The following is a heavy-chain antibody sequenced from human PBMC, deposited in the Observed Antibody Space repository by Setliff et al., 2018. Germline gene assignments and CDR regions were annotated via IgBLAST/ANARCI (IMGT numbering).Heavy chain of an antibody. CDR1: GFTFDDYG. D-gene: IGHD1-1*01. CDR2: VIQGGSG. J-gene: IGHJ4*02. V-gene: IGHV3-20*04. CDR3: AKDRVNDGYWDFDS. Sequence: PGGSLRLSCAASGFTFDDYGMSWVRQAPGKGLEWVAGVIQGGSGVYADSVKGRSTISRDNSRNTFFLQMNNLRAEDTATYYCAKDRVNDGYWDFDSWGQGIVVTVSS.